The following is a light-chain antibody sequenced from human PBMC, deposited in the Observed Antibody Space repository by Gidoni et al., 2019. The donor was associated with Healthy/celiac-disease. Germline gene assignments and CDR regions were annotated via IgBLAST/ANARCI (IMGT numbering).Light chain of an antibody. Sequence: SSELTQDTAVSVALGQTVRLTCQGDSLRSYDSSWYQQKPGEAPVLVIYGKTNRPSEIPDRFSGSSSGNTASFTITGAQAVDEADYYCNSRDSSGNHLVFGGGTKLTVL. CDR2: GKT. CDR1: SLRSYD. V-gene: IGLV3-19*01. CDR3: NSRDSSGNHLV. J-gene: IGLJ2*01.